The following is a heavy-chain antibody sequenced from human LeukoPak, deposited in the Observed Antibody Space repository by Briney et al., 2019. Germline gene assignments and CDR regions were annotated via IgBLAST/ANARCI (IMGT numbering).Heavy chain of an antibody. CDR3: AREEYSSSRKIDY. CDR1: GGSISSGGYY. J-gene: IGHJ4*02. D-gene: IGHD6-6*01. V-gene: IGHV4-31*03. CDR2: IYYSGST. Sequence: SETLSLTCTVSGGSISSGGYYWSWLRQHPGKGLEWIGYIYYSGSTYYNPSLKSRVTISVDTSKNQFSLKLSSVTAADTAVCYCAREEYSSSRKIDYWGQGTLVTVSS.